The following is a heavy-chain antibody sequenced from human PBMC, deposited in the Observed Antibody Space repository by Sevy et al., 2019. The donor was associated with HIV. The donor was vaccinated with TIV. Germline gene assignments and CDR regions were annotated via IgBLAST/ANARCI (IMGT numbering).Heavy chain of an antibody. D-gene: IGHD3-22*01. Sequence: GGSLRLSCAASGFTFSSYAMSWVRQAPGKGLEWVSAISGSGGSTYYPDSVKGRFTISRDNSKNTLYLQMNSLRAEDTAVYYCAKKGDYYDSSGYYFPYFDYWGQGTLVTVSS. CDR3: AKKGDYYDSSGYYFPYFDY. V-gene: IGHV3-23*01. CDR1: GFTFSSYA. CDR2: ISGSGGST. J-gene: IGHJ4*02.